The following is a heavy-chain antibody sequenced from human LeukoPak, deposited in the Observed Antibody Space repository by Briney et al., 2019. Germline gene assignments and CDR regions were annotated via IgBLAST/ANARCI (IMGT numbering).Heavy chain of an antibody. D-gene: IGHD3-10*01. CDR1: GFTFSSYA. CDR2: ISGSGGST. J-gene: IGHJ4*02. CDR3: APLDDGSGSYTCY. Sequence: GGSLRLSCAASGFTFSSYAMSWVRQAPGKGLEWVSAISGSGGSTYYADSVKGRFTISRDNSKNTLYLQMNSLRAEDTAVYYCAPLDDGSGSYTCYWGQGTLVTVSS. V-gene: IGHV3-23*01.